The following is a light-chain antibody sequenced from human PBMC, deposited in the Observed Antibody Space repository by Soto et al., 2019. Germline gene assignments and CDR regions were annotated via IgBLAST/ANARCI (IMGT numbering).Light chain of an antibody. J-gene: IGLJ2*01. CDR3: QVWDSRSDRYVV. CDR1: NIGSKS. Sequence: SYELTQPPSVSVAPGKTARITCGGNNIGSKSVQWYQQKPGQAPVLVIYYDSDRPSGIPERFSGSNSGNTATLTISRVEAGDEADYYCQVWDSRSDRYVVFGGGTQLTVL. V-gene: IGLV3-21*04. CDR2: YDS.